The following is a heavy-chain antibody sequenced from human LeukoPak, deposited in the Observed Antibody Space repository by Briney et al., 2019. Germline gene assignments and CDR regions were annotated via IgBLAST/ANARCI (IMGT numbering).Heavy chain of an antibody. Sequence: GGSLRLSCSASGFTFSSSSMHWVRRAPGKGLVWVSRISSDGTSTNYADSVKGRFTISRDNSKNTLYLQMNSLRAEDTAVYYCAKDAVAVAGRYYFDYWGQGTLVTVSS. V-gene: IGHV3-74*01. D-gene: IGHD6-19*01. CDR1: GFTFSSSS. J-gene: IGHJ4*02. CDR3: AKDAVAVAGRYYFDY. CDR2: ISSDGTST.